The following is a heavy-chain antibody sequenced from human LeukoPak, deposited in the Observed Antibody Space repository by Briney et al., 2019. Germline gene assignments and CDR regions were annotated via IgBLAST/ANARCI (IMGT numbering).Heavy chain of an antibody. CDR3: ARWPIAAAAPVYYFDY. Sequence: GGSLRLSCAASGFTFSSYNMNWVRQAPGKGLEWVSSISSSTSHIYYADSVTRRFTISRDNAKNSLYLQMNGLRAEDTAVYYCARWPIAAAAPVYYFDYWGQGTLVTVSS. J-gene: IGHJ4*02. V-gene: IGHV3-21*01. D-gene: IGHD6-13*01. CDR2: ISSSTSHI. CDR1: GFTFSSYN.